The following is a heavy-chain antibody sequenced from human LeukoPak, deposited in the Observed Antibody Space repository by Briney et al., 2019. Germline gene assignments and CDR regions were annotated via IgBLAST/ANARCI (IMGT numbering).Heavy chain of an antibody. J-gene: IGHJ4*02. CDR1: GFTFSSYA. CDR3: ARAYYGSGSYYIFGY. D-gene: IGHD3-10*01. Sequence: GGSLRLSCAASGFTFSSYAMSWVRQAPGKGLEWVSTISDSGGSTYYADSVKGRFTISRDNSKNSLYLQMNSLRAEDTAVYYCARAYYGSGSYYIFGYWGQGTLVTVSS. V-gene: IGHV3-23*01. CDR2: ISDSGGST.